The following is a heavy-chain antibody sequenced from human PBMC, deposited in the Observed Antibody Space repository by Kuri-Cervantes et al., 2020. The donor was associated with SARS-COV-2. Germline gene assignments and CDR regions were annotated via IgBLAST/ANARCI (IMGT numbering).Heavy chain of an antibody. J-gene: IGHJ5*02. CDR1: GYTFTSYD. CDR3: ASHKLGEGRSDP. D-gene: IGHD3-10*01. Sequence: ASVKVSCKASGYTFTSYDINWVRQATGQGLEWMGWISAYNGNTNYAQKLQGRVTMTTDTSTSTAYMELRSLRSDDTAVYYCASHKLGEGRSDPWGQGTLVTVSS. V-gene: IGHV1-18*01. CDR2: ISAYNGNT.